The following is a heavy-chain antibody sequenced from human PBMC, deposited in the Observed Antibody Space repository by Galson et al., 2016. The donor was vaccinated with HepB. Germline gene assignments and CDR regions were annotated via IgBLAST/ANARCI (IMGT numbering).Heavy chain of an antibody. J-gene: IGHJ4*02. Sequence: PRLSCAASGFTFSSYSMNWVRQAPGKGLAWVSSISSSSSYIYYADSAKGRFTVSRDNAKNSLYLQMNSLRAEDTAVYYCARGDIVGAMFDYWGQGTLVTVSS. CDR1: GFTFSSYS. V-gene: IGHV3-21*01. D-gene: IGHD1-26*01. CDR2: ISSSSSYI. CDR3: ARGDIVGAMFDY.